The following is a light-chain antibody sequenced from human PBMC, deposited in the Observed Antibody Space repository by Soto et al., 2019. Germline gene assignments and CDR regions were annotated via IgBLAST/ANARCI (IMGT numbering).Light chain of an antibody. J-gene: IGKJ1*01. CDR2: KAS. CDR1: QTISSW. Sequence: DIQMTQSPSTLSGSVGDRVTITCRASQTISSWLAWYQQKPGKAPKLLIYKASTLKSGVPSRFSGSGSGTEFTLTIISLQPDDFATDYCQHYNSYSEAFGQGTKVDIK. CDR3: QHYNSYSEA. V-gene: IGKV1-5*03.